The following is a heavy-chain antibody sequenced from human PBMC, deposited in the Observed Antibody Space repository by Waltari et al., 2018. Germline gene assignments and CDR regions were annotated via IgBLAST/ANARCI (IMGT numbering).Heavy chain of an antibody. V-gene: IGHV3-64*01. CDR3: ARSPDQPDSLDYYMDV. D-gene: IGHD2-21*01. CDR1: GFPFSIYA. Sequence: EVQLVESGGGLVQPGGSLGLSCAASGFPFSIYAIPWVRQAPGKGLEYVSAISSNGVSTYYANSMKGRLSISRDNSKNTLYLQMGSLRAEDMAVYYCARSPDQPDSLDYYMDVWGKGTTVTVSS. CDR2: ISSNGVST. J-gene: IGHJ6*03.